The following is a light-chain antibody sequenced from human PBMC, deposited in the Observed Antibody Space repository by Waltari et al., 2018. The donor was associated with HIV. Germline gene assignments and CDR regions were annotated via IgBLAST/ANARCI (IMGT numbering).Light chain of an antibody. J-gene: IGLJ3*02. Sequence: QSVLTQPPSASGTPGQRVTISCSGSSSNIGSNYVYWYQQLPGTAPKLLIYRNNPRPSGVPARFSCSKSGTSASLAISGLRSEDDADYYCAAWDDSLSGLWVFGGGTKLTVL. CDR1: SSNIGSNY. V-gene: IGLV1-47*01. CDR2: RNN. CDR3: AAWDDSLSGLWV.